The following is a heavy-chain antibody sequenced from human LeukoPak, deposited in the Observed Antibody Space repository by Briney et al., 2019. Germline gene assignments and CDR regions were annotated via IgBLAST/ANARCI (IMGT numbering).Heavy chain of an antibody. Sequence: PGGSLRLSCAASGFTFDDYGMSWVRQAPGKGLEWVSGINWNGGSTGYADSVKGRFTISRDNAKNSLYLQMSSLRAEDTALYYCARDSMIVVVTYYYYYMDVWGKGTTVTVPS. J-gene: IGHJ6*03. V-gene: IGHV3-20*04. CDR3: ARDSMIVVVTYYYYYMDV. CDR1: GFTFDDYG. D-gene: IGHD3-22*01. CDR2: INWNGGST.